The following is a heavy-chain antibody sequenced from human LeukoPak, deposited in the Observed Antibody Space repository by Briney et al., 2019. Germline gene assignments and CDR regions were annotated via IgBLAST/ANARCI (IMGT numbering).Heavy chain of an antibody. D-gene: IGHD4-11*01. CDR1: GFTFSHYG. V-gene: IGHV3-33*03. CDR3: AKDAQRGFDYSNSLGS. CDR2: IWSDATNM. Sequence: PGGSLRLSCATSGFTFSHYGMHWVRQAPGKGLEWVAVIWSDATNMYYGDSVKGRFTISRDNSRKTLYLQMNSLRVEDTAVYYCAKDAQRGFDYSNSLGSWGQGTLVTVSS. J-gene: IGHJ5*02.